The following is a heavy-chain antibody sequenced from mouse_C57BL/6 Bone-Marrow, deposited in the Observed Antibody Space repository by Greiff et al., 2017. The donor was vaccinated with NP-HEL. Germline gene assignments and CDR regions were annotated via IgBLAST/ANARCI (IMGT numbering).Heavy chain of an antibody. V-gene: IGHV5-17*01. CDR3: ARQGYYGSSSFGY. CDR2: ISSGSSTI. CDR1: GFTFSDYG. J-gene: IGHJ2*01. D-gene: IGHD1-1*01. Sequence: EVKLMESGGGLVKPGGSLKLSCAASGFTFSDYGMHWVRQAPEKGLEWVAYISSGSSTIYYADTVKGRFTISRDNAKNTLFLQMTSLRSEGTAMYYCARQGYYGSSSFGYWGQGTTLTVSS.